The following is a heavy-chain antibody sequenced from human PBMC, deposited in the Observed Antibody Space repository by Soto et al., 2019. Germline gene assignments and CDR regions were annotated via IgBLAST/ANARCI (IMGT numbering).Heavy chain of an antibody. V-gene: IGHV4-61*01. J-gene: IGHJ2*01. CDR2: IYNSESA. Sequence: SETLSLTCSVSCGSVSSGRHYWTWIRQPPGRQLEWIGYIYNSESANYNPSLRSRLTISVDTSKNQVSLELTSVTAADTAVYYCVKHNNRYLDLWGRGTLVTVSS. D-gene: IGHD1-20*01. CDR3: VKHNNRYLDL. CDR1: CGSVSSGRHY.